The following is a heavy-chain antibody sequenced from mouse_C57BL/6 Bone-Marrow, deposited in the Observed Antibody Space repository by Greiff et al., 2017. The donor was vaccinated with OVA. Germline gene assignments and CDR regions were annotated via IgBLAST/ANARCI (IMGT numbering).Heavy chain of an antibody. Sequence: EVQGVESGPELVKPGASVKMSCKASGYSFTDYNMNWVKQSNGKSLEWIGVINPNYGTTSYNQKFKGKATLTVDQSSSTAYMQLNSLTSEDSAVYYCARELYYYGSSAWFAYWGQGTLVTVSA. J-gene: IGHJ3*01. D-gene: IGHD1-1*01. CDR2: INPNYGTT. V-gene: IGHV1-39*01. CDR3: ARELYYYGSSAWFAY. CDR1: GYSFTDYN.